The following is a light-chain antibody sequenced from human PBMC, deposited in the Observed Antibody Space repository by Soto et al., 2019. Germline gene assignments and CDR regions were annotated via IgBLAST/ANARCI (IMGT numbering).Light chain of an antibody. V-gene: IGKV1-5*03. Sequence: DIQMTQSPSTLSASVGDRVTITCRASQSISSWLAWYQQKPGKAPKLLIYKASTLESGVPSNFRGSGSGTDFPLTLRSPPPDCFATYYCQQYNSYSPTFGQGTKVDIK. CDR3: QQYNSYSPT. CDR2: KAS. CDR1: QSISSW. J-gene: IGKJ1*01.